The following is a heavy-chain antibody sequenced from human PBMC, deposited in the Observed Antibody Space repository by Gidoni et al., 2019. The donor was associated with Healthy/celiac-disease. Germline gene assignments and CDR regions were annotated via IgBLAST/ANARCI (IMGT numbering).Heavy chain of an antibody. D-gene: IGHD2-2*01. CDR2: IYHSGST. Sequence: QVQLQESGPGLVKPSGTLSLTCAVSGGSISSSNWWSWVRQPPGKGLEWIGEIYHSGSTNYNPSLKSRVTISVDKSKNQFSLKLSSVTAADTAVYYCARGEIVVVPAARGYYYYMDVWGKGTTVTVSS. J-gene: IGHJ6*03. CDR1: GGSISSSNW. CDR3: ARGEIVVVPAARGYYYYMDV. V-gene: IGHV4-4*02.